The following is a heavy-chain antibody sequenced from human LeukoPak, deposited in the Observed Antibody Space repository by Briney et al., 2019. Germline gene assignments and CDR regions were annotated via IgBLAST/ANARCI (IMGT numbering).Heavy chain of an antibody. CDR1: GGSFSSYS. D-gene: IGHD3-10*01. CDR2: IIEKGNA. J-gene: IGHJ2*01. Sequence: PWETLSLTCALYGGSFSSYSWSWTWIRQTPEKGLEWIGEIIEKGNANYNPSLKSRVTIDLDTSKNQFSLKLTSMTAADTAMYYCARGYYPPRWYFDLWGRGTLVTVSS. CDR3: ARGYYPPRWYFDL. V-gene: IGHV4-34*01.